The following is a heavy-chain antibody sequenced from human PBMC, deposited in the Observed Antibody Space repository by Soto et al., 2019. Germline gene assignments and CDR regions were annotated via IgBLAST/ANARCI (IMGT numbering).Heavy chain of an antibody. J-gene: IGHJ6*02. Sequence: ASVKVSCKASGYTFTSYYMHWVRRAPGQGLEWMGIINPSGGSTSYAQKFQGRVTMTRDTSTSTVYMELSSLRSEDTAVYYCARANGQLLDDYYYGMDVWGQGTTVTVSS. CDR3: ARANGQLLDDYYYGMDV. CDR2: INPSGGST. V-gene: IGHV1-46*01. D-gene: IGHD2-2*01. CDR1: GYTFTSYY.